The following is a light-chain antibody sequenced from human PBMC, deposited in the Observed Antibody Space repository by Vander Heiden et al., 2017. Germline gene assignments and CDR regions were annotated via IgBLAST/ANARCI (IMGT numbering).Light chain of an antibody. CDR2: EVS. J-gene: IGLJ2*01. CDR1: SSDVGGYNY. CDR3: SSYAGSNNLV. V-gene: IGLV2-8*01. Sequence: QSALTQPPSAAGSPGQSVPLPCTGTSSDVGGYNYVSWYQQHPGKAPKLMIYEVSKRPSGVPDRFSGSKSGNTASLTVSGLQAEDEADYYCSSYAGSNNLVFGGGTKLTVL.